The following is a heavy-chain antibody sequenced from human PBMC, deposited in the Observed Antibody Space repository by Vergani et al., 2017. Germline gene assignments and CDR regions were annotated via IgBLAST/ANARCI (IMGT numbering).Heavy chain of an antibody. CDR2: LTGGGGST. CDR3: VKDAGSEGNFFDS. Sequence: EVQLLESGGSLKQPGGSVRLSCAASGFTFSTYAMHWVRQAPGKGLEWVSALTGGGGSTYYADSFKGRFSISRDKSRDTLYLQMNSLRPEDTATYYCVKDAGSEGNFFDSWGQGTLVTVSS. D-gene: IGHD1-26*01. J-gene: IGHJ4*02. V-gene: IGHV3-23*01. CDR1: GFTFSTYA.